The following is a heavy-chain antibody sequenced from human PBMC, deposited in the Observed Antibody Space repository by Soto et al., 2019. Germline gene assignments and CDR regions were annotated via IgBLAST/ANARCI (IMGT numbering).Heavy chain of an antibody. J-gene: IGHJ4*02. D-gene: IGHD3-3*01. Sequence: QITLNESGPTVVRPTETLTLTCRFSGFSLTTSGVGVGWIRQSPGKAPEWLALIYWDDDKRYSASLKSRLPITKDTSKNQVVLTVSDLDPTDTATYYCAHRVLRTVFGLVTTTAIYFDFWGQGTPGAVSS. V-gene: IGHV2-5*02. CDR3: AHRVLRTVFGLVTTTAIYFDF. CDR1: GFSLTTSGVG. CDR2: IYWDDDK.